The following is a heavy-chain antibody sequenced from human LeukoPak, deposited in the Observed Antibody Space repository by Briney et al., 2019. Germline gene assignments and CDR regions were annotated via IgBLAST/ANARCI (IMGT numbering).Heavy chain of an antibody. Sequence: SGGSLRLSCEASGFIFDDYGMGWVRQAPGKGLEWVAGMNWNGGTAGYADSVKGQISISRDNAKDSLYLQMKNLRVEDTALYYCVRHAPITGTSYSWFDPWGQGTLVTVSS. CDR1: GFIFDDYG. CDR3: VRHAPITGTSYSWFDP. D-gene: IGHD1-7*01. J-gene: IGHJ5*02. V-gene: IGHV3-20*04. CDR2: MNWNGGTA.